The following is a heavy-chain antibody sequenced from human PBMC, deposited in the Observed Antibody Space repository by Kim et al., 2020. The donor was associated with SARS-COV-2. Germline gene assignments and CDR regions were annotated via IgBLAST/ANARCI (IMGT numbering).Heavy chain of an antibody. Sequence: YYDYAVSVKSRITINPNTSKNHFSLQVNSVTPEDTAVYYCARATSGFFDFWGQGTLVTVSS. J-gene: IGHJ4*02. D-gene: IGHD6-19*01. CDR3: ARATSGFFDF. CDR2: YY. V-gene: IGHV6-1*01.